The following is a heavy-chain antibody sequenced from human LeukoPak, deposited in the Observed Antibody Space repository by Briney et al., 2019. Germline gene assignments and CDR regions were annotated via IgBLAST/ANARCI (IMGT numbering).Heavy chain of an antibody. J-gene: IGHJ3*02. CDR3: ASSMVRGVMSLDAFDI. CDR2: ISAYNGNT. V-gene: IGHV1-18*01. D-gene: IGHD3-10*01. Sequence: ASVKVSCKASGYTFTSYGISWVRQAPGQGLEWMGWISAYNGNTNYAQKLQGRVTMTTDTSTSTAYMELRSLRSDDTAVYYCASSMVRGVMSLDAFDIWGQGTMVTVSS. CDR1: GYTFTSYG.